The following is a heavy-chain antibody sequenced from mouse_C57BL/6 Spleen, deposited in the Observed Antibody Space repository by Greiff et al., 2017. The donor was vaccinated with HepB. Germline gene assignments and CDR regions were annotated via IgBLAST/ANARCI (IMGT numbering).Heavy chain of an antibody. Sequence: EVQLVESGGDLVKPGGSLKLSCAASGFTFSSYGMSWVRQTPDKRLEWVATISSGGRYTYYPDSVKGRFTISRDNAKNTLYLQMSSLKSEDTAMYYCARHAYYSNYDDYWGQGTTLTVSS. CDR3: ARHAYYSNYDDY. CDR2: ISSGGRYT. CDR1: GFTFSSYG. D-gene: IGHD2-5*01. J-gene: IGHJ2*01. V-gene: IGHV5-6*01.